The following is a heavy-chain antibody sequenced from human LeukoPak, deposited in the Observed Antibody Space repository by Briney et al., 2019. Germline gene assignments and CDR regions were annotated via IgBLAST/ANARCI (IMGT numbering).Heavy chain of an antibody. CDR1: GFTFSSHA. CDR2: IGGIGAST. Sequence: QPGGSLRLSCAASGFTFSSHAMNWVRQAPGKGLEWVSSIGGIGASTYYADSVKGRFTISRDNSKNTLYLQMNSLRAEDTAVYYCVRAFGVVKGMDVWGQGTTVTVSS. V-gene: IGHV3-23*01. D-gene: IGHD3-3*01. J-gene: IGHJ6*02. CDR3: VRAFGVVKGMDV.